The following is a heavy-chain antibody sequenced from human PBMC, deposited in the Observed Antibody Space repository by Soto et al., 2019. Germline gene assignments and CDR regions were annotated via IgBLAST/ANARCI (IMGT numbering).Heavy chain of an antibody. CDR3: ARPLAYCGGDCYSAFDY. Sequence: QVQLVESGGGVVQPGRSLRLSCAASGFTFSSYAMHWVRQAPGKGLEWVAVISYDGSNKYYADSVKGRFTISRDNSKNTLYLQMNSLRVEDTAVYYCARPLAYCGGDCYSAFDYWGQGTLVTVSS. J-gene: IGHJ4*02. CDR2: ISYDGSNK. V-gene: IGHV3-30-3*01. CDR1: GFTFSSYA. D-gene: IGHD2-21*02.